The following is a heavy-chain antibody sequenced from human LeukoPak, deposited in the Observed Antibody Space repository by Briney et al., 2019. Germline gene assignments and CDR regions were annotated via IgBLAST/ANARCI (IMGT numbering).Heavy chain of an antibody. CDR2: ITWNGGST. CDR3: ARAASSSGYYYYYMDV. V-gene: IGHV3-20*04. Sequence: GGSLRLSCAASGFTFDDYGMSWVRQAAGKGLEWVSGITWNGGSTGYADSVKGRFTISRDNAKNSLYLQMNSLRDEDTALYYCARAASSSGYYYYYMDVWGKGTTVTVSS. D-gene: IGHD6-6*01. J-gene: IGHJ6*03. CDR1: GFTFDDYG.